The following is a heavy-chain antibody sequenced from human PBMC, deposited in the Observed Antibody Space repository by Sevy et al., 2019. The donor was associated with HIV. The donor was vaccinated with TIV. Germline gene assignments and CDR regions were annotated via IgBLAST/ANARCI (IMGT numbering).Heavy chain of an antibody. J-gene: IGHJ6*03. CDR1: GGSISSSSYY. Sequence: SETLSLTCTVSGGSISSSSYYWGWIRQPPGKGMEWIGSIYYSGSTYYNPSLKSRVTISVDTSKNQFSLKLSSVTAADTAVYYCAGGYSYGYYYYYYMDVWGKGTTVTVSS. CDR3: AGGYSYGYYYYYYMDV. V-gene: IGHV4-39*01. D-gene: IGHD5-18*01. CDR2: IYYSGST.